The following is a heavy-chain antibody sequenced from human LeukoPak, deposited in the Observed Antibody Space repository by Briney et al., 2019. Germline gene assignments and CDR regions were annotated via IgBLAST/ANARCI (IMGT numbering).Heavy chain of an antibody. D-gene: IGHD1-1*01. Sequence: PSETLSLTCTVSGGSISSGGYYWSWIRQPPGKGLEWIGYIYHSGSTYYNPFLKSRVTISIDTSKKQFSLKLSSVTAADSAVYYCARARTGFDLWGQGALVTVSS. J-gene: IGHJ5*02. V-gene: IGHV4-30-2*01. CDR3: ARARTGFDL. CDR1: GGSISSGGYY. CDR2: IYHSGST.